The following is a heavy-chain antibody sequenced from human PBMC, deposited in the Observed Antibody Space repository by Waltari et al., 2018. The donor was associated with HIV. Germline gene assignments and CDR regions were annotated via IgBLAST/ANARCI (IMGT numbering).Heavy chain of an antibody. J-gene: IGHJ6*02. V-gene: IGHV4-59*01. CDR1: GGSISDYY. CDR2: IYYTGST. CDR3: ARTVRYFGNMDV. Sequence: QVQLQESGPGLVKPSETLSLTCTVSGGSISDYYWSWIRQSTGKGLECIGYIYYTGSTKYNTSLKSRVTISLDSSESRVSLKLSSVTAADSAVYYCARTVRYFGNMDVWGQGTTVTVSS. D-gene: IGHD3-9*01.